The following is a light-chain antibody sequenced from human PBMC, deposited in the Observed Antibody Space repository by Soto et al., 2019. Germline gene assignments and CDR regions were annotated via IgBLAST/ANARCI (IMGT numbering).Light chain of an antibody. V-gene: IGLV1-40*01. CDR3: QSYDSRLRVLV. CDR2: SNT. CDR1: KSNIGADYG. J-gene: IGLJ2*01. Sequence: QAVVTQPPSVSGAPGQRVTISCNGSKSNIGADYGVHWYQQLPGTAPKVLIYSNTNRPSGVPERFSASKSGTSASLAITGLQIEDESDYYCQSYDSRLRVLVFGVGTKLTVL.